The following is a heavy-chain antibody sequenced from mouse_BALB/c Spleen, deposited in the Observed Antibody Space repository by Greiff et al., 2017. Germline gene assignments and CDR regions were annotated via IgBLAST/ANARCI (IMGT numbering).Heavy chain of an antibody. CDR1: GFTFSSFG. CDR2: ISSGSSTI. J-gene: IGHJ3*01. D-gene: IGHD2-1*01. CDR3: ASGDYGNYLAWFAY. Sequence: EVKLMESGGGLVQPGGSRKLSCAASGFTFSSFGMHWVRQAPEKGLEWVAYISSGSSTIYYADTVKGRFTISRDNPKNTLFLQMTSLRSEDTAMYYCASGDYGNYLAWFAYWGQGTLVTVSA. V-gene: IGHV5-17*02.